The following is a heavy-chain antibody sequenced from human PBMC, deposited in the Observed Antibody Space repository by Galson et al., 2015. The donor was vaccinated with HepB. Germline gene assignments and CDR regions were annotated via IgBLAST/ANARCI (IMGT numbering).Heavy chain of an antibody. V-gene: IGHV3-64*01. J-gene: IGHJ4*02. CDR3: ARNFLTDYYDSSGYYLGVDY. CDR2: ISSNGGST. D-gene: IGHD3-22*01. Sequence: APGKGLEYVSAISSNGGSTYYANSVKGRFTISRDNSKNTLYLQMGSLRAEDMAVYYCARNFLTDYYDSSGYYLGVDYWGQGTLVTVSS.